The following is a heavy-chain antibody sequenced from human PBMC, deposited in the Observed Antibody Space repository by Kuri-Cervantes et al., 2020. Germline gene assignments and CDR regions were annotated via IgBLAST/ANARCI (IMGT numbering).Heavy chain of an antibody. CDR1: GYTFTGYY. CDR3: ARDFRLRLGELSLFGY. V-gene: IGHV1-2*02. CDR2: INPNSGGT. D-gene: IGHD3-16*02. Sequence: ASVKVSCKASGYTFTGYYMHWVRQAPGQGLEWMGWINPNSGGTNYAQKFQGGVTMTRDTSISTAYMELSKLRSDDTAVYYCARDFRLRLGELSLFGYWGQGTLVTVSS. J-gene: IGHJ4*02.